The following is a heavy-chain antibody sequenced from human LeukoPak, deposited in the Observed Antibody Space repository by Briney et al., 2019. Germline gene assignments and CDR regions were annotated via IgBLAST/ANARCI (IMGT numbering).Heavy chain of an antibody. D-gene: IGHD6-19*01. Sequence: PSETLSLTCTVSGGSISSSSYYWGWIRQPPGKGLEWIGSIYYSGSTYYNPSLKSRVTISVDTSKNQFSLKLSSVTAADTAVYYCARLERQWLFILDYWGQGTLVTVSS. J-gene: IGHJ4*02. CDR1: GGSISSSSYY. CDR2: IYYSGST. CDR3: ARLERQWLFILDY. V-gene: IGHV4-39*01.